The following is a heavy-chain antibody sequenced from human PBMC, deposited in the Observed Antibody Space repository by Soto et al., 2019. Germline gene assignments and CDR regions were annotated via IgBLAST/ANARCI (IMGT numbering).Heavy chain of an antibody. CDR3: ARVGGCSGGSCYWGDAAFDI. V-gene: IGHV4-59*01. D-gene: IGHD2-15*01. CDR2: IYYSGST. Sequence: SDTLSLTCTVSGGSLSSYYWSWIRQPPGKGLEWIGYIYYSGSTNYNPSLKSRVTISVDTSKNQFSLKLSSVTAADTAVYYCARVGGCSGGSCYWGDAAFDIWAQGTMVTVSS. CDR1: GGSLSSYY. J-gene: IGHJ3*02.